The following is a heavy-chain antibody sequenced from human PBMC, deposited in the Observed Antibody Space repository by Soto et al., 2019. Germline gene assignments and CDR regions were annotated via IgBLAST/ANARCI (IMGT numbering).Heavy chain of an antibody. J-gene: IGHJ6*02. CDR3: VKGRRGEFYYYYNGVDV. CDR2: ISDTGGST. V-gene: IGHV3-64D*06. D-gene: IGHD3-16*01. CDR1: GLTFNKYA. Sequence: GTLRVSCAAAGLTFNKYAMHWVRQAPGRGLEYVSGISDTGGSTSHADSVKGRFTISRDNSKDTLFLQMNSLRPEDTAVYYCVKGRRGEFYYYYNGVDVWGQGTTVTVSS.